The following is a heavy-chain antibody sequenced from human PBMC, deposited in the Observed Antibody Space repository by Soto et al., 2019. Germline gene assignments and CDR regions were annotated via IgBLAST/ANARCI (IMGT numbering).Heavy chain of an antibody. J-gene: IGHJ4*02. D-gene: IGHD5-18*01. V-gene: IGHV4-34*01. CDR1: GGSFIGYY. CDR2: INHSGST. Sequence: SETLSLTCAVYGGSFIGYYCICIRHPPGKGLEWIGEINHSGSTNYNPSLKSRVTISVDTSKNQFSLKLSSVTAADTAVYYCARSFGRGYSFFRFDYWGQGTLVTVSS. CDR3: ARSFGRGYSFFRFDY.